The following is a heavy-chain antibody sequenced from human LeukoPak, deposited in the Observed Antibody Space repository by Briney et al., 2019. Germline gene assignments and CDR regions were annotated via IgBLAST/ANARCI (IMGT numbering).Heavy chain of an antibody. Sequence: SETLSLTCTVSGGSISSGSYYWSWIRQPAGKGLEWIGRIYTSGSTNYNPSLKSRVTISVDTSKNQFSLKLSSVTAADTAVYYCAREPWWDIAALDCWGQGTLVTVSS. J-gene: IGHJ4*02. CDR3: AREPWWDIAALDC. D-gene: IGHD6-13*01. V-gene: IGHV4-61*02. CDR1: GGSISSGSYY. CDR2: IYTSGST.